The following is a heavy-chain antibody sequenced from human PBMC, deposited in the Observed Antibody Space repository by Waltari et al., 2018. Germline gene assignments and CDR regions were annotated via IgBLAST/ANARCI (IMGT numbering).Heavy chain of an antibody. D-gene: IGHD6-6*01. V-gene: IGHV4-38-2*01. CDR2: IFHSGST. Sequence: QVQLQESGPGLVKPSETLSLTCAVSSYSISSGYYWGWIRQPPGKGPEWIGSIFHSGSTYYNPSLKSRVTISVDTSKNQFSLKLSSVTAADTALYYCARRPQYSSSSGGVDYWGQGTLVTVSS. CDR1: SYSISSGYY. CDR3: ARRPQYSSSSGGVDY. J-gene: IGHJ4*02.